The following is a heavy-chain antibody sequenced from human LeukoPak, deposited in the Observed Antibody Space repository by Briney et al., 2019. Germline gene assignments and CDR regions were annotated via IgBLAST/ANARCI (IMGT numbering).Heavy chain of an antibody. CDR2: IIPIFGTA. D-gene: IGHD1/OR15-1a*01. J-gene: IGHJ6*03. Sequence: SVKVSCKASGGTLSSYAISWVRQAPGQGLEWMGGIIPIFGTANYAQKFQGRVTITADESTSTAYMELSSLRSEDTAVYYCASPPSGLEQPIYYYYYMDVWGKGTTVTVSS. CDR1: GGTLSSYA. V-gene: IGHV1-69*13. CDR3: ASPPSGLEQPIYYYYYMDV.